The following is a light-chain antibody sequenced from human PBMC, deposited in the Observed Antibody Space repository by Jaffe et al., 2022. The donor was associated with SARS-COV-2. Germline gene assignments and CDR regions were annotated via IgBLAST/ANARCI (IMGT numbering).Light chain of an antibody. CDR1: QNTDNY. J-gene: IGKJ2*01. CDR3: QQSYSTPYT. Sequence: DIQMTQSPSSLSASVGDRVIITCRASQNTDNYLSWYQQKSGKAPNLLIYPASTLQSGVPSRFSGSGSGTDFTLTINSLQPEDFATYYCQQSYSTPYTFGQGTKLEI. V-gene: IGKV1-39*01. CDR2: PAS.